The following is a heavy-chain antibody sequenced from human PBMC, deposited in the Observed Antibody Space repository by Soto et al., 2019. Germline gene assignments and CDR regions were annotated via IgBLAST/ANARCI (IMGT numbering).Heavy chain of an antibody. Sequence: GSLRLSCASSVFTFTSYAISLVRQAPWKGLEWVSGIDGSGRNTYYADSVKGRFTISRDNSKNTLSVQMNGLRVEDTALYYCAKDGGSVCSGGTCYFQAPDYWGQGTLVTVSS. CDR3: AKDGGSVCSGGTCYFQAPDY. CDR1: VFTFTSYA. CDR2: IDGSGRNT. J-gene: IGHJ4*02. D-gene: IGHD2-15*01. V-gene: IGHV3-23*01.